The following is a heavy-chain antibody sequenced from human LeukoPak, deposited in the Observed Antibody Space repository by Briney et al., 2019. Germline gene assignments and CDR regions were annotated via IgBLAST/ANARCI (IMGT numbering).Heavy chain of an antibody. V-gene: IGHV3-15*01. CDR3: TTGSAYSGLDN. Sequence: GGSLRLSCAVSRFTFNYWMSWVRQAPGKGLEWVGRVKSQKDGGRTDYAAPVKGRFTISRDDSKNTLYLQMNSLKIEDTAVYYCTTGSAYSGLDNWGRGTLVTVPS. CDR2: VKSQKDGGRT. D-gene: IGHD3-22*01. J-gene: IGHJ4*02. CDR1: RFTFNYW.